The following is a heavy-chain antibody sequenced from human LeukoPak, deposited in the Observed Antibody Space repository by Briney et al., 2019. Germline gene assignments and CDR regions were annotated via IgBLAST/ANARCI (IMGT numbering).Heavy chain of an antibody. CDR1: GFTFSSYS. D-gene: IGHD6-13*01. CDR3: ARAPYSSSWYEDY. CDR2: ISSSSSYI. V-gene: IGHV3-21*01. Sequence: GGSLRLSRAASGFTFSSYSMNWVRQAPGKGLEWVSSISSSSSYIYYADSVKGRFTISRDNAKNSLYLQMNSLRAEDTAVYYCARAPYSSSWYEDYWGQGTLVTVSS. J-gene: IGHJ4*02.